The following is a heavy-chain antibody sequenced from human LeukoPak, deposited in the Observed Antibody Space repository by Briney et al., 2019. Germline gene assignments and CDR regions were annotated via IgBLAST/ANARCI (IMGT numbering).Heavy chain of an antibody. CDR1: GFTFSSYG. CDR2: ISYDGSNK. V-gene: IGHV3-30*03. D-gene: IGHD6-19*01. J-gene: IGHJ4*02. Sequence: GRSLRLSCAASGFTFSSYGMHWVRQAPGKGLEWVAVISYDGSNKYYADSVKGRFTISRDNSKNTLYLQMNSLRAEDTAVYYCATLGYSSGWADYWGQGTLVTVSS. CDR3: ATLGYSSGWADY.